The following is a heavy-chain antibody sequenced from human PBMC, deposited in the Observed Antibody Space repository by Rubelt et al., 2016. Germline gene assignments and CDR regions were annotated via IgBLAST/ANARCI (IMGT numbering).Heavy chain of an antibody. V-gene: IGHV3-23*01. Sequence: LESGGGFVQPGGSLRLACAASGFTFSSYAMIWVRQTPEKGLEWVSGIRGSGGSSLYADSVKGRFTISRDDTKNSVSLQMNSLRAEDTAVYYCVRGPNYGLRTDYFDYWGQGTLVTVSS. D-gene: IGHD3-10*01. CDR3: VRGPNYGLRTDYFDY. CDR1: GFTFSSYA. CDR2: IRGSGGSS. J-gene: IGHJ4*02.